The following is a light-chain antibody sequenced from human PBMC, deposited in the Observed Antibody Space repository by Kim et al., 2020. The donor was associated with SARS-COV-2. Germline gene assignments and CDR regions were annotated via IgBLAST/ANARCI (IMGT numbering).Light chain of an antibody. J-gene: IGKJ1*01. V-gene: IGKV3-15*01. Sequence: SVSPGEIASLFCRASQSLSNNLAWYQQKPGQAPRLLIYGASTRATGIPARFSGSGSGTDFTLTISSLQSEDFALYCCQQYSNSWTFGQGTKVDIK. CDR3: QQYSNSWT. CDR2: GAS. CDR1: QSLSNN.